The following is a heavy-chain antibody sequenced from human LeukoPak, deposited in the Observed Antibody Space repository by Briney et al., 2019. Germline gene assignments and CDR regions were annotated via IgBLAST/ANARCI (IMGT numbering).Heavy chain of an antibody. J-gene: IGHJ5*02. CDR1: GFTLSTYW. D-gene: IGHD2-2*01. CDR3: AKDSPTLPAAITAWFDP. CDR2: ISGGADST. Sequence: GGSLRLSCAASGFTLSTYWMSWVRQAPGKGLEWVSSISGGADSTYYADSVKGRFTISRDNPKNTLYLQMDSLRADDTAVYYCAKDSPTLPAAITAWFDPWGQGTLVTVSS. V-gene: IGHV3-23*01.